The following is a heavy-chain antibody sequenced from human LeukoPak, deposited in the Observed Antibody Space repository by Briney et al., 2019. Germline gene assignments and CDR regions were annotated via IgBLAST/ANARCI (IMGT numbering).Heavy chain of an antibody. CDR3: ARSSRELGGYAPWELMPPFDY. V-gene: IGHV3-23*01. CDR1: GFTFSTFA. Sequence: PGGSLRLSCAASGFTFSTFAVIWVRQPPGKGLEWVSSIFPSGGEIHYADSVRGRFTISRDNSKSTLYLQMNSLRAEDTAVYYCARSSRELGGYAPWELMPPFDYWGQGTLVTVSS. CDR2: IFPSGGEI. D-gene: IGHD1-7*01. J-gene: IGHJ4*02.